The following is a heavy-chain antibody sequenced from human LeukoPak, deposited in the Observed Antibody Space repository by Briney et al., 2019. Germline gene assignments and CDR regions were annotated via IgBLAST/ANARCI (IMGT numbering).Heavy chain of an antibody. CDR2: MNPNSGNT. CDR1: GYTFTSYD. V-gene: IGHV1-8*01. Sequence: AASVKVSCKASGYTFTSYDINWVRQATGQGLEWMGWMNPNSGNTGYAQKFQGRVTMTRNTSISTAYMELSSLRSEDTAVYYCASSWRLVYYYYGMDVWGQGTTVTVSS. CDR3: ASSWRLVYYYYGMDV. D-gene: IGHD6-19*01. J-gene: IGHJ6*02.